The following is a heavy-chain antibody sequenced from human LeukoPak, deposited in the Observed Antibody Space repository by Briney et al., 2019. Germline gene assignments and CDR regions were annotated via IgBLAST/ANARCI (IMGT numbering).Heavy chain of an antibody. CDR3: ARELAA. Sequence: GGSLRLSCAASGFSFSSYWMSWVRQAPGKGLEWVAFIRYDGSNKYYADSVKGRFTISRDNSKNTLYLQMNSLRGDDTAIYYCARELAAWGQGTLVTVSS. CDR2: IRYDGSNK. V-gene: IGHV3-30*02. D-gene: IGHD6-13*01. CDR1: GFSFSSYW. J-gene: IGHJ4*02.